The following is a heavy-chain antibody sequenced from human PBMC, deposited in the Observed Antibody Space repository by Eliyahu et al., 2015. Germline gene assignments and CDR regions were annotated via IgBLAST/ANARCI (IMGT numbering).Heavy chain of an antibody. V-gene: IGHV4-30-4*01. D-gene: IGHD4-17*01. CDR2: ISSIGIT. Sequence: GWIRQPPGGGLEWIGNISSIGITHYNPLLQSRLSISEDTSKNQVSLKLKSVTAADTAVYYCARAPRHDGDYFDLWGRGTLVTVSS. J-gene: IGHJ2*01. CDR3: ARAPRHDGDYFDL.